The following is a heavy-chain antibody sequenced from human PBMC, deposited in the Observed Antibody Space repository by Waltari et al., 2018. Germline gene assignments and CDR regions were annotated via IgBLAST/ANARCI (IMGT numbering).Heavy chain of an antibody. Sequence: EVQLLESGGGLVQPGGSLRLSCAASGFTFSSYAMSWVRQAPGKGLEWVSGIYSGGSTYYADSVKGRFTISRDNSKNTLYLQMNSLRAEDTAVYYCAKDHNGRSGYYAYYYYMDVWGKGTTVTVSS. CDR1: GFTFSSYA. D-gene: IGHD3-3*01. J-gene: IGHJ6*03. V-gene: IGHV3-23*03. CDR2: IYSGGST. CDR3: AKDHNGRSGYYAYYYYMDV.